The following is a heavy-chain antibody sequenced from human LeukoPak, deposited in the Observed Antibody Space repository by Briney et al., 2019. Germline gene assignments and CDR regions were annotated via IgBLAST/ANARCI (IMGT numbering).Heavy chain of an antibody. D-gene: IGHD1-26*01. J-gene: IGHJ4*02. CDR1: GFTFSSYG. CDR3: AKGVQELRGYFDY. CDR2: ISYDGSNK. Sequence: PGGSLRLSCAASGFTFSSYGMHWVRQAPGKGLEWVAVISYDGSNKYYAESVKGRFTISRDNSKNTLYLQMNSLRAEDTAVYYCAKGVQELRGYFDYWGQGTLVTVSS. V-gene: IGHV3-30*18.